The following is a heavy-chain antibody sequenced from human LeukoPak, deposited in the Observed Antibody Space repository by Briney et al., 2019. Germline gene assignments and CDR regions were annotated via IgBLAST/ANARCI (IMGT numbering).Heavy chain of an antibody. V-gene: IGHV4-59*08. CDR2: IYYSGST. CDR3: ARQRFLEWYFDY. D-gene: IGHD3-3*01. Sequence: PSETLSLTCTVSGGSISSYYWSWIRQTPGKGLEWIGYIYYSGSTNYNPSLKSRVTISVDTSKNQFSLKLSSVTAADTAVYYCARQRFLEWYFDYWGQGTLVTVSS. CDR1: GGSISSYY. J-gene: IGHJ4*02.